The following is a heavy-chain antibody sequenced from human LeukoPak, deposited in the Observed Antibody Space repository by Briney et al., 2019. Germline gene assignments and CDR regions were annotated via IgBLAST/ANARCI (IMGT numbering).Heavy chain of an antibody. CDR2: ISGSGGST. CDR1: GFTFSSYA. Sequence: GGSLRLSCAASGFTFSSYAMSWVRQAPGKGLEWVSAISGSGGSTYYADSVKGRFTISRDNSKNTLYLQMNSLRAEDTAAYYCAKGVGSSWYASWGQGTLVTVSS. J-gene: IGHJ4*02. CDR3: AKGVGSSWYAS. V-gene: IGHV3-23*01. D-gene: IGHD6-13*01.